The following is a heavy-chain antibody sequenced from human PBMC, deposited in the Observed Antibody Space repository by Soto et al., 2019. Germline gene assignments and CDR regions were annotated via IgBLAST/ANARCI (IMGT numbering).Heavy chain of an antibody. J-gene: IGHJ4*02. V-gene: IGHV3-48*02. CDR1: GFTFSTDS. CDR2: ISTSGATR. D-gene: IGHD6-19*01. CDR3: ARFFGSGFDS. Sequence: EVQLVESGGGLVQPGGSLRLSCVASGFTFSTDSMNWVRQAPGKGLEWVAHISTSGATRYYADSVKGRFTISRDNAKTSMYLQMDSLRNEDTAVYYCARFFGSGFDSWGQGTLVTVSS.